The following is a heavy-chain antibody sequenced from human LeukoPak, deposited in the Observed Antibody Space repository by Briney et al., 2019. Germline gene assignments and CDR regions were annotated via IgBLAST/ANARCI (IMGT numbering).Heavy chain of an antibody. CDR1: GFTVSSNY. D-gene: IGHD3-10*01. Sequence: GGSLRLSCAASGFTVSSNYMSWVRQAPGKGLEWVSVIYSGGSTYYADSVKGRFTISRHNSKNTLYLQMNSLRAEDTAVYYCARDHVVRGVIKSYYYGMDVWGQGTTVTVPS. J-gene: IGHJ6*02. CDR3: ARDHVVRGVIKSYYYGMDV. CDR2: IYSGGST. V-gene: IGHV3-53*04.